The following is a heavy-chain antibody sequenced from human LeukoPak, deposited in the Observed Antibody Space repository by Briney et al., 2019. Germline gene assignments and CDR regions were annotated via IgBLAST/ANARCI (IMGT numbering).Heavy chain of an antibody. CDR3: ARGRTRIVATITSLRSFDI. D-gene: IGHD5-12*01. Sequence: SETLSLTCAVYGGSFSGYYWSWIRQPPGKGLEWIGEINHSGSTNYNPSLKSRVTISVDTSKNQFSLKLSSVTAADTAVYYCARGRTRIVATITSLRSFDIWGQGTMVTVSS. V-gene: IGHV4-34*01. CDR1: GGSFSGYY. J-gene: IGHJ3*02. CDR2: INHSGST.